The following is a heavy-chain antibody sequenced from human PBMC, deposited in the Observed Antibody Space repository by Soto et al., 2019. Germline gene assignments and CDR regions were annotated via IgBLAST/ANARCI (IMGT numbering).Heavy chain of an antibody. CDR1: GFTSSTYS. CDR3: ARDFIGMDV. V-gene: IGHV3-30*03. J-gene: IGHJ6*02. Sequence: VQLVESGGGLVKPGGSLRLSCAASGFTSSTYSMNWVRQAPGKGLEWVAVISYDGSNKYYADSVKGRFTISRDNSKNTLYLQMNSLRAEDTAVYYCARDFIGMDVWGQGTTVTVSS. CDR2: ISYDGSNK.